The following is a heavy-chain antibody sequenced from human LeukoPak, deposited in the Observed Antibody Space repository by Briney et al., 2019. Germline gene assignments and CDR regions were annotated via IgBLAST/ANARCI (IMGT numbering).Heavy chain of an antibody. CDR3: AKAYYDFWSGYSPRYCMDV. CDR2: IRYDGSNK. V-gene: IGHV3-30*02. J-gene: IGHJ6*03. Sequence: GGSLRLSCAASGFTFSSYGMHWVRQAPGKGLEWVAFIRYDGSNKYYADSVKGRFTISRDNSKNTLYLQMNSLRAEDTAVYYCAKAYYDFWSGYSPRYCMDVWGKGTTVTVSS. CDR1: GFTFSSYG. D-gene: IGHD3-3*01.